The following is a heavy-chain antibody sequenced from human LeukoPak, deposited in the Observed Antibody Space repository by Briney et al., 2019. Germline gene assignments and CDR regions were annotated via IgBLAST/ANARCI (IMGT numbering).Heavy chain of an antibody. CDR1: GYSISSGYY. Sequence: PSETLSLTCTVSGYSISSGYYWGWIRQPPGKGLEWIGSIYYSGSTYYNPSLKSRVTISLDTSKNQFSLKLSSVTAADTAVYYCARVARSSFSGGKGTLVTVS. V-gene: IGHV4-38-2*02. J-gene: IGHJ4*02. D-gene: IGHD6-13*01. CDR2: IYYSGST. CDR3: ARVARSSFS.